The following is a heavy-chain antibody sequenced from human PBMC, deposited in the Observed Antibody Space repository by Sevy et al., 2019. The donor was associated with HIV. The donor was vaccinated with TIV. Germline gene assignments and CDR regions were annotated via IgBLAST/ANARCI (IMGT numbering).Heavy chain of an antibody. D-gene: IGHD5-18*01. Sequence: SETLSLTCTVSGGSISSYYWSWIRQPPGKGLEWIGYIYYSGSTNYNPSLKSRVTISVDTSKNQFSLKLSSVTAADTAVYYCAREGGGYCSLRRYFDYWGQGTLVTVSS. V-gene: IGHV4-59*01. CDR1: GGSISSYY. CDR3: AREGGGYCSLRRYFDY. CDR2: IYYSGST. J-gene: IGHJ4*02.